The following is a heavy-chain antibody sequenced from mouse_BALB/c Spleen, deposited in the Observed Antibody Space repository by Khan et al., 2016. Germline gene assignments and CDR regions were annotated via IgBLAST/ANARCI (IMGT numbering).Heavy chain of an antibody. CDR3: ARDGWGYYAMDY. D-gene: IGHD2-2*01. V-gene: IGHV2-6-7*01. CDR1: GFSIIAYG. Sequence: VELVESGPGLVAPSQSLSITCTVSGFSIIAYGVNWVRQPPGKGLEWLGMIWGDGSTDYNSALKSRLNITKDNSKSQVFLKMNSLQTDDTAKYYCARDGWGYYAMDYWGQGPSVTVSS. CDR2: IWGDGST. J-gene: IGHJ4*01.